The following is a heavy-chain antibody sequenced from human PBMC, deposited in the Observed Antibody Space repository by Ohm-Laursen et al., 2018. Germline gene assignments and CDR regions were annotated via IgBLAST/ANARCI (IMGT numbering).Heavy chain of an antibody. D-gene: IGHD3-16*01. J-gene: IGHJ6*02. CDR1: GFTFSTYP. CDR2: ADSGGSAT. Sequence: SLRLSCAAPGFTFSTYPMHWDRQGPGKGVVWVSRADSGGSATSYADSVKGRFTISRDNAKNTLYLQMNSLRAEDTAVYYCARGSLNGLDVWGQGTTVTVSS. CDR3: ARGSLNGLDV. V-gene: IGHV3-74*01.